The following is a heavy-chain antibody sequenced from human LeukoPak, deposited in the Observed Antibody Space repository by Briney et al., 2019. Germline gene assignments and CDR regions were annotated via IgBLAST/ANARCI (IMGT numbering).Heavy chain of an antibody. V-gene: IGHV3-23*01. CDR1: GFTFSSYA. Sequence: GGSLRLSCAASGFTFSSYAMSWVRQAPGKGLEWVSAISGSGGSTYYADSVKGRFTISRDNSKNTLYLEMDSLRAEDTAVYYCARDWYHAIDYWGQGTLVTVSS. J-gene: IGHJ4*02. CDR2: ISGSGGST. D-gene: IGHD2-2*01. CDR3: ARDWYHAIDY.